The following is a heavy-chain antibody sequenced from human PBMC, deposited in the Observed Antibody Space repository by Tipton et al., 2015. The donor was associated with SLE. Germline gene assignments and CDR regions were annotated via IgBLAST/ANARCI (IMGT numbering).Heavy chain of an antibody. Sequence: LRLSCAASGFTFSDHYMDWVRQHPGKGLEWIGYIYYSGSTYYNPSLKSRVTISVDTSKNQFSLKLSSVTAADTAVYYCARGHGDYWYFDLWGRGTLVTVSS. J-gene: IGHJ2*01. CDR3: ARGHGDYWYFDL. CDR2: IYYSGST. CDR1: GFTFSDHY. V-gene: IGHV4-31*02. D-gene: IGHD4-17*01.